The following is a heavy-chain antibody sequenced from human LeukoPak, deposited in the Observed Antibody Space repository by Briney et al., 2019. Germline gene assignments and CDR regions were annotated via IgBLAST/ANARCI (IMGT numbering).Heavy chain of an antibody. V-gene: IGHV3-53*01. CDR1: GFTFSSYA. CDR2: IYSGGST. Sequence: PGGSLRLSCAASGFTFSSYAMSRVRQAPGKGLEWVSVIYSGGSTYYADSVKGRFTISRDNSKNTLYLQMNSLRAEDTAVYYCARDSILPSDVYGMDVWGQGTTVTVSS. CDR3: ARDSILPSDVYGMDV. D-gene: IGHD2-21*02. J-gene: IGHJ6*02.